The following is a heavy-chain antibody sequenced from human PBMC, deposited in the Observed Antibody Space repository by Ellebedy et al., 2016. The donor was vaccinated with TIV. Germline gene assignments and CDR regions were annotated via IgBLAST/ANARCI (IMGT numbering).Heavy chain of an antibody. J-gene: IGHJ4*02. V-gene: IGHV3-30*03. Sequence: GESLKISCAASGFTFSSYGMHWVRQAPGKGLEWVAVISYDGSNKYYADSVKGRFTISRDNSKNTLYLQMNSLRAEDTAVYYCAGGYDFWSGLGGDYWGQGTLVTVSS. CDR1: GFTFSSYG. D-gene: IGHD3-3*01. CDR3: AGGYDFWSGLGGDY. CDR2: ISYDGSNK.